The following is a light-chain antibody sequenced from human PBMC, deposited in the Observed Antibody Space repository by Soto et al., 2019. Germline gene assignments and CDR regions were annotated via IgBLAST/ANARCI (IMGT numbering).Light chain of an antibody. CDR3: SSYTSSSPYV. Sequence: QSVLTQPASVSGYPGQSITISCTGTSSDVGGYNYVSWYQQHPGKAPKFMIYEVSNRPSGVSNRFSGSKSGNTASLTISGLQAEDEADYYCSSYTSSSPYVFGTGTKLTVL. CDR1: SSDVGGYNY. CDR2: EVS. V-gene: IGLV2-14*01. J-gene: IGLJ1*01.